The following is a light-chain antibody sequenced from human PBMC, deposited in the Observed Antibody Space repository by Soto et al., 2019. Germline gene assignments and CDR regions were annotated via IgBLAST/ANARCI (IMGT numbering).Light chain of an antibody. CDR2: EDN. J-gene: IGLJ2*01. CDR1: SGSIASNY. V-gene: IGLV6-57*04. Sequence: NFMLTQPHSVSESPGKTVTISCTRSSGSIASNYVQWYQHRPGSAPPTVIYEDNQRPSGVPDRFSGSIDSSSNSASLTISGLKTDDEADYYCQSYDSSNPVVFGGGTKLTVL. CDR3: QSYDSSNPVV.